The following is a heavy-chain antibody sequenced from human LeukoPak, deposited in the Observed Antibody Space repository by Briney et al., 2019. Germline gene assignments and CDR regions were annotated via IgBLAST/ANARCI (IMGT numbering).Heavy chain of an antibody. D-gene: IGHD7-27*01. J-gene: IGHJ4*02. Sequence: SVKVSCKASGGTFSSYAISWVRQAPGQGLEWMGGIIPIFGTANYAQKFQGRGTITADESTSTAYMELSSLRSEDTAVYYCASHLTQTGDLSINWGQGTLVTVSS. CDR3: ASHLTQTGDLSIN. V-gene: IGHV1-69*13. CDR1: GGTFSSYA. CDR2: IIPIFGTA.